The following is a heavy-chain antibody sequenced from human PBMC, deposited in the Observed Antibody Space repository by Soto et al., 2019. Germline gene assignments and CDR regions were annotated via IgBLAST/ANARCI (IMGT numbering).Heavy chain of an antibody. Sequence: GGSLRLSCAASGFTFSSYAMSWVRQAPGKGLEWVSAISGSGGSTYYADSVKGRFTISRDNSKNTLYLQMNSLRAEDTAVYYCAKAGSCGGSCYPDYWGQGTLVTVSS. D-gene: IGHD2-15*01. CDR3: AKAGSCGGSCYPDY. J-gene: IGHJ4*02. CDR1: GFTFSSYA. V-gene: IGHV3-23*01. CDR2: ISGSGGST.